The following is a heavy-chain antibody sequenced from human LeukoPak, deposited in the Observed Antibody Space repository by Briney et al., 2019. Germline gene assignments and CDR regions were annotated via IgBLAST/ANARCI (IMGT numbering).Heavy chain of an antibody. Sequence: GGSLRLSCAASGFTFSSYGIHWVRQAPGKGLEWVTFIGYDGRNKYYADSVKGRFTISRDNSKNTLHLQMNSLRAEDTAVYYCARGRRDGFDENFYFDYWGRGTLVTVSS. J-gene: IGHJ4*02. V-gene: IGHV3-30*02. CDR1: GFTFSSYG. CDR2: IGYDGRNK. CDR3: ARGRRDGFDENFYFDY. D-gene: IGHD5-24*01.